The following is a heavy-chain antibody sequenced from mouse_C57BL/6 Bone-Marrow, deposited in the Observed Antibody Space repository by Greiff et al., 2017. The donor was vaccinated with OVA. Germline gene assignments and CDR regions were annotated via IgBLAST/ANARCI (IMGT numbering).Heavy chain of an antibody. V-gene: IGHV1-53*01. CDR1: GYTFTSYW. D-gene: IGHD1-1*01. CDR3: ARAVVIRYYAMDY. Sequence: VQLQQPGTELVKPGASVKLSCKASGYTFTSYWMHWVKQRPGQGLEWIGNINPSNGGTNYNEKFKSKATLTVDKSSSTAYMQLSSLTSEDSAVYYCARAVVIRYYAMDYWGQGTSVTVSS. CDR2: INPSNGGT. J-gene: IGHJ4*01.